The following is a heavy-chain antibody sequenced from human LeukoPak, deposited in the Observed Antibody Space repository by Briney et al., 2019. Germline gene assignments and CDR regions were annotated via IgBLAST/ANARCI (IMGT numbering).Heavy chain of an antibody. CDR3: AALVLMVNSMDV. V-gene: IGHV1-58*01. Sequence: ASVKVSCKASGFTFTSSAVQWVRQARGQRLEWIGWIVVGSGNTNYAQKFQERVTITRDMSTSTAYMKLSSLRSEDTAVYYCAALVLMVNSMDVWGQGTTVTVSS. D-gene: IGHD2-8*01. CDR1: GFTFTSSA. J-gene: IGHJ6*02. CDR2: IVVGSGNT.